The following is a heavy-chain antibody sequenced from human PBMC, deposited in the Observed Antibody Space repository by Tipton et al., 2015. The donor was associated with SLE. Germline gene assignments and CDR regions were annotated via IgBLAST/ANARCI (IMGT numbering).Heavy chain of an antibody. D-gene: IGHD6-19*01. J-gene: IGHJ4*02. V-gene: IGHV4-59*11. CDR3: ARTVPGSFDY. CDR2: IYYSGST. Sequence: TLSLTCTVSGGSISSHYWSWIRQPPGKGLEWVGYIYYSGSTNYNPSLKSRVTISVDTSKNQFSLKLSSVTAADTAVYYCARTVPGSFDYWGQGTLVTVSS. CDR1: GGSISSHY.